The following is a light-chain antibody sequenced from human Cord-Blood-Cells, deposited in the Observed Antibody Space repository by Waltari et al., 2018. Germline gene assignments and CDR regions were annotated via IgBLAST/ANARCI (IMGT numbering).Light chain of an antibody. Sequence: QSALTQPPSVSGSPGQSVTISCTGTSSDVGSYNRVSWYQQPPGTAPKLMIYEVSNRPSGVPDRFYGTKSSNTASLTISGLQAEDEADYYCSSYTSSSTNVFGTVTKVTVL. J-gene: IGLJ1*01. CDR1: SSDVGSYNR. V-gene: IGLV2-18*02. CDR3: SSYTSSSTNV. CDR2: EVS.